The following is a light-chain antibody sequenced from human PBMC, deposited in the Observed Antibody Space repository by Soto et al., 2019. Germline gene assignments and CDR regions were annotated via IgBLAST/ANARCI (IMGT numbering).Light chain of an antibody. CDR1: SSDVGAYNW. V-gene: IGLV2-11*01. Sequence: QSALTQPRSVSGSPGQSVTISRAGTSSDVGAYNWVSWYQQHPGKVPKLIIYDVTRRPSGVPDRFSGSKSGNTASLTISGLQADDEADYAGSYTLVFGGGTKLTVL. J-gene: IGLJ3*02. CDR2: DVT. CDR3: SYTLV.